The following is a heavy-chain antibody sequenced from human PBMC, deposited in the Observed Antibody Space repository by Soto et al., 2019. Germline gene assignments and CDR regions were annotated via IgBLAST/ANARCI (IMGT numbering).Heavy chain of an antibody. CDR1: GYTFTNYG. D-gene: IGHD2-15*01. Sequence: EASVKVSCKASGYTFTNYGISWVRQAPGQGLEWMGGIIPIFGTANYAQKFQGRVTITADESTSTAYMELSSLRSEDTAVYYCAVIGYCSGGSCFARYYYGMDVWGQGTTVTVSS. CDR2: IIPIFGTA. V-gene: IGHV1-69*13. CDR3: AVIGYCSGGSCFARYYYGMDV. J-gene: IGHJ6*02.